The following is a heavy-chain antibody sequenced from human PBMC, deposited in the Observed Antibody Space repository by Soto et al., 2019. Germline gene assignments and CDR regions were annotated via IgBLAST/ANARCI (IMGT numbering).Heavy chain of an antibody. Sequence: GESLKISCKGSGYSFTSYWIGWVRQMPGKGLEWMGIIYPGDSDTRYSPSFQGQVTISADKSISTAYLQWSSLKASDTAMYYCARYSIFGVVTYYYYYGMDVWGQGTTVTVSS. V-gene: IGHV5-51*01. CDR3: ARYSIFGVVTYYYYYGMDV. D-gene: IGHD3-3*01. J-gene: IGHJ6*02. CDR2: IYPGDSDT. CDR1: GYSFTSYW.